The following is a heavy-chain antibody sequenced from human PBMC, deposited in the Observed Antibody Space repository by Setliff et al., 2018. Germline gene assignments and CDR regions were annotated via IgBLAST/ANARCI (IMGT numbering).Heavy chain of an antibody. V-gene: IGHV3-30*02. J-gene: IGHJ4*01. D-gene: IGHD5-18*01. Sequence: GGSLRLSCTASESTFSSSGMHWVRQAPGKGLEWVGFIRYDGSYEYYADSVQGRFTISRDNSKNTLFLHMNNLRPGDTALYYCAKASLAYSFGYYFDSWGQGALVTVSS. CDR1: ESTFSSSG. CDR3: AKASLAYSFGYYFDS. CDR2: IRYDGSYE.